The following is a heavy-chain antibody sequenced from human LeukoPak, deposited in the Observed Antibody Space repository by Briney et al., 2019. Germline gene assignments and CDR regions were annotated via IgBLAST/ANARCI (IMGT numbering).Heavy chain of an antibody. CDR1: GFTFSSYS. CDR2: ISSSSSYI. V-gene: IGHV3-21*01. CDR3: AGEGRYDFWSGYYPSAFDI. Sequence: GGSLRLSCAASGFTFSSYSMNWVRQAPGKGLEWVSSISSSSSYIYYADSVKGRFTISRDNAKNSLYLQMNSLRAEDTAVYYCAGEGRYDFWSGYYPSAFDIWGQGTMVTVSS. J-gene: IGHJ3*02. D-gene: IGHD3-3*01.